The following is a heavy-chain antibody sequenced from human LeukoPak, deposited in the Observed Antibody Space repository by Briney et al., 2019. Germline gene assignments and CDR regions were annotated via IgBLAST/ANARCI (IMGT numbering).Heavy chain of an antibody. CDR3: AKDGTTIFGVVINWFDP. V-gene: IGHV3-23*01. CDR1: GFTFSSYA. Sequence: PGGSLRLSCAASGFTFSSYAMSWVRQAPGKGLEWVSAISGSGGSTYYADSVKGRFTISRDNSKNTLYLQMNSLRAEDTAVYYCAKDGTTIFGVVINWFDPWGQGTLVTVSS. D-gene: IGHD3-3*01. J-gene: IGHJ5*02. CDR2: ISGSGGST.